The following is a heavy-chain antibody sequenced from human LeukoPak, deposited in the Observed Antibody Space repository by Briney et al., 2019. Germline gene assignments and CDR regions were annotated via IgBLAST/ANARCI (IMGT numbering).Heavy chain of an antibody. CDR3: TTIKRGNIFGYFDF. Sequence: PSETLSLTCTGSGDSMTTHHWNWIRQTPGKGLEWIGYVFDSGRTKENPSLKSRVTLSADTSKNQLSLRLSSVTAADTAVYYCTTIKRGNIFGYFDFWGQGILVTVSS. CDR2: VFDSGRT. CDR1: GDSMTTHH. J-gene: IGHJ4*02. D-gene: IGHD5-18*01. V-gene: IGHV4-59*11.